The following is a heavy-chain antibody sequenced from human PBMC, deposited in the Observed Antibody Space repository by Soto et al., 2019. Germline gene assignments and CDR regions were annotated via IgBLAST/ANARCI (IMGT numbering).Heavy chain of an antibody. CDR3: AKGDTVFDY. D-gene: IGHD2-2*02. J-gene: IGHJ4*02. CDR2: ISGSGGST. Sequence: GGSLRLSCAASGFTFSSYGMNWVCQAPGKGLEWVSGISGSGGSTYYADSVKGRFTIFRDNSKNTLYLQMNSLRAEDTAVYYCAKGDTVFDYWGQGNLVTVSS. V-gene: IGHV3-23*01. CDR1: GFTFSSYG.